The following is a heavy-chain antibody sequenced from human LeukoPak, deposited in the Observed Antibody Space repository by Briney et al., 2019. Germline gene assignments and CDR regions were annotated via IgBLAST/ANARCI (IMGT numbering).Heavy chain of an antibody. V-gene: IGHV4-39*01. J-gene: IGHJ5*02. CDR1: GGSVSSSSFH. D-gene: IGHD1-26*01. CDR2: IYYRGST. CDR3: ARQSGGSYRWFDP. Sequence: SETLSLTCTVSGGSVSSSSFHWGWIRQPPGKGLEWIGSIYYRGSTYYNPSLKSRVTIAVDTSKNQFSLKLSTVTAADTAVYYCARQSGGSYRWFDPWGQGTLVTVSS.